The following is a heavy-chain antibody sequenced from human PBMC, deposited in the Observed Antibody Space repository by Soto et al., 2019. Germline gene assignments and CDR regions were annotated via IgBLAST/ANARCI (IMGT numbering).Heavy chain of an antibody. D-gene: IGHD3-10*01. CDR3: ARDYYGSEGSDY. CDR2: IWYDGSNK. CDR1: GFTFSSYG. J-gene: IGHJ4*02. Sequence: GGSLRLSCAASGFTFSSYGMHWVRQAPGKGLEWVAVIWYDGSNKYYADSVKGRFTISRDNSKNTLYLQMNSLRAEDTAVYYCARDYYGSEGSDYWGQGTLVTVSS. V-gene: IGHV3-33*01.